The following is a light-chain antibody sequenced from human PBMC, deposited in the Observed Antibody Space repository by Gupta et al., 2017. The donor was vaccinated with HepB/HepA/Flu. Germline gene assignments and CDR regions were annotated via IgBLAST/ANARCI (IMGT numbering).Light chain of an antibody. CDR1: QSLLHSNGYNY. CDR2: LGS. CDR3: MQALQTAFT. Sequence: DIVMTQSPLSLPVTPREPASISCRSSQSLLHSNGYNYLDWYLQKPGQSPQLLIYLGSNRASGVPDRFSGSGSGTEFTLKISRVEAEDVGVYYCMQALQTAFTFGPGTKVDIK. J-gene: IGKJ3*01. V-gene: IGKV2-28*01.